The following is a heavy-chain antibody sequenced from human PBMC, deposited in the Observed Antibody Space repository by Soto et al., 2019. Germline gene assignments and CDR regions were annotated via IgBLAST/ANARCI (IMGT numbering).Heavy chain of an antibody. D-gene: IGHD6-13*01. Sequence: QVQLVESGGGVVQPGRSLRLSCAASGFTFSSYGMHWVRQAPGKGLEWVAVISYDGSNKYYADSVKGRFTISRDNSKNTLYLQMNSLRAEDTAVYYCALGIAAAGGMDVWGQGTTVTVSS. J-gene: IGHJ6*02. CDR3: ALGIAAAGGMDV. V-gene: IGHV3-30*03. CDR1: GFTFSSYG. CDR2: ISYDGSNK.